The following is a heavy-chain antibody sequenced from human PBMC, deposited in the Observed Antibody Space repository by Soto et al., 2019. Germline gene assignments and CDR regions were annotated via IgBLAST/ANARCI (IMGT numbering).Heavy chain of an antibody. CDR2: ISAYNGNK. J-gene: IGHJ4*02. V-gene: IGHV1-18*04. Sequence: QVQLVQSGAEVKKPGASVKVCCKASGYTFSSYGIRWVRQAPGQGLEWMGWISAYNGNKNYAQKLQGRVTMTTDTSTSTAYMELRSLISDVTAVYYCARDSDTVPRYFDYWGQGPLVTGSS. CDR1: GYTFSSYG. CDR3: ARDSDTVPRYFDY. D-gene: IGHD5-18*01.